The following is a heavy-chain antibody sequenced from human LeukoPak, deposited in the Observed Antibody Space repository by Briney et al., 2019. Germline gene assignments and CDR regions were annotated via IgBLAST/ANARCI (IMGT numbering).Heavy chain of an antibody. V-gene: IGHV3-66*01. CDR2: IYSGGST. D-gene: IGHD4-11*01. CDR3: AREAVDYSNYLWCGMDV. CDR1: GFTVSSNY. J-gene: IGHJ6*02. Sequence: RGSLRLSCAASGFTVSSNYMSWVRQAPGKGLEWVSVIYSGGSTYYSDSVKGRFTISRDNSKNTLYFQMNSLRAEDTAVYYCAREAVDYSNYLWCGMDVWGQGTAVTVS.